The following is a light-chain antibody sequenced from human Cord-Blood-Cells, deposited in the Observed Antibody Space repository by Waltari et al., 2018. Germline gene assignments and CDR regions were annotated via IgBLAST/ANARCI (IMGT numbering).Light chain of an antibody. CDR2: AAS. CDR1: QGISSY. Sequence: IQLTQSPSFLSASVGDRVTITCRASQGISSYLAWYQQKPGKAPKLLIYAASTLQSGVPSRFSGSGSGTDFTLTISSLQPEDFATYYCQQLNSYPHTFGQGTKLEIK. CDR3: QQLNSYPHT. J-gene: IGKJ2*01. V-gene: IGKV1-9*01.